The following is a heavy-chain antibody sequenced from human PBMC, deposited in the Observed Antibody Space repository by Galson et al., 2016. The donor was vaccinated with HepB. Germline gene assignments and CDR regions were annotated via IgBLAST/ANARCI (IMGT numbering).Heavy chain of an antibody. CDR1: GFTFSRYW. CDR2: IKQDGTET. D-gene: IGHD3-10*01. J-gene: IGHJ6*02. Sequence: SVRLSCAASGFTFSRYWMNWVRQAPGKGLEWVATIKQDGTETYYADSVKGRFTISGDNAKNTLYLQMSSMGAEDTAVYYCARDQNYFGSGGYRDGMDVWGHGTTVIVSS. CDR3: ARDQNYFGSGGYRDGMDV. V-gene: IGHV3-7*03.